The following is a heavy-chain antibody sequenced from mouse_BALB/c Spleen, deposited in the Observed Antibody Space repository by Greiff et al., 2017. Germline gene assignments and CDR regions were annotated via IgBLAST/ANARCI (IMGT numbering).Heavy chain of an antibody. J-gene: IGHJ3*01. D-gene: IGHD2-3*01. CDR3: TRDGAWFAY. CDR2: IDPETGGT. V-gene: IGHV1-15*01. CDR1: GYTFTDYE. Sequence: QVQLQQSGAELVRPGASVTLSCKASGYTFTDYEMHWVKQTPVHGLAWIGAIDPETGGTAYNQKFKGKATLTADKSSSTAYMELRSLTSEDSAVYYWTRDGAWFAYWGQGTLVTVSA.